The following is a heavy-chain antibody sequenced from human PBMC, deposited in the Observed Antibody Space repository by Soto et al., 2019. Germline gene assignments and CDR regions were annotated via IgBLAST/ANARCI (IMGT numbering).Heavy chain of an antibody. D-gene: IGHD2-21*02. J-gene: IGHJ4*02. CDR2: INAGNGNT. CDR1: GYTFTSYA. V-gene: IGHV1-3*05. CDR3: ARSIVVVPALDY. Sequence: QVQLVQSGAEEKKPGASVKVSCKASGYTFTSYAMHWVRQAPGQRLEWMGWINAGNGNTKYSQKFQGRVTITRDTSASTAYMELSSLRSEDTAVYVCARSIVVVPALDYWGQGTLVTVSS.